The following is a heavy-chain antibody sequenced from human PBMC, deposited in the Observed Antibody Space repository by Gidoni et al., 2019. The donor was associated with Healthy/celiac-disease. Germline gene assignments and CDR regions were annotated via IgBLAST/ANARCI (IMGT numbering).Heavy chain of an antibody. Sequence: QVQLVESGGGVVQPGSSLRLSCAASGFTFSSYGMHWVRQAPGKGLEWVAVISYDGSNKYYADSVKGRFTISRDNSKNTLYLQMNSLRAEDTAVYYCARGEGSGWYPDSNWGQGTLVTVSS. CDR2: ISYDGSNK. D-gene: IGHD6-19*01. V-gene: IGHV3-30*03. CDR3: ARGEGSGWYPDSN. CDR1: GFTFSSYG. J-gene: IGHJ4*02.